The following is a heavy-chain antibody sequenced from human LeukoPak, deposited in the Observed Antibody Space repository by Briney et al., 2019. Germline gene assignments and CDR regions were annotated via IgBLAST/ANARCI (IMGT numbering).Heavy chain of an antibody. D-gene: IGHD1-7*01. V-gene: IGHV4-4*07. Sequence: SETLSLTCTVSGGSPSSYNSCSIRQTVRKGVEWIGRFYTSGSTNYNPSLKSRVTISVDKSKNQFSLKLSSVTAADTAVYYCARVTGTTNDYYYYYMDVWGKGTTVTVSS. J-gene: IGHJ6*03. CDR1: GGSPSSYN. CDR3: ARVTGTTNDYYYYYMDV. CDR2: FYTSGST.